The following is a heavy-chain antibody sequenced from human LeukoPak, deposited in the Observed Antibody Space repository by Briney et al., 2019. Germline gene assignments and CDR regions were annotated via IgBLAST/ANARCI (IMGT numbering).Heavy chain of an antibody. CDR2: ISGSGSST. Sequence: PGGSLRLSCAASGFTFSSYAMSWVRQAPGKGLEWVSAISGSGSSTYYADSVKGRLTLSRDNSKNTLCLQMNSLRAEDTAVYYCAKAGLYTSSSLGSYYYMDVWGKGTTVTVSS. D-gene: IGHD6-6*01. CDR3: AKAGLYTSSSLGSYYYMDV. J-gene: IGHJ6*03. V-gene: IGHV3-23*01. CDR1: GFTFSSYA.